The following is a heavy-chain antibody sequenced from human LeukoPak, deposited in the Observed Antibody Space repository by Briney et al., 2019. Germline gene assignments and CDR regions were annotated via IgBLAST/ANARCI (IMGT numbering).Heavy chain of an antibody. V-gene: IGHV3-30-3*01. Sequence: GGSLRLSCAASGFTFSSYAMHWVRQAPGKGLEWVAVISYDGSNKYYADSVKGRFTISRDNSKNTLYLQMNSLRAEDTAVYYCAKEVEPLWSGYTWFDPWGQGTLVTVSS. CDR1: GFTFSSYA. D-gene: IGHD3-3*01. J-gene: IGHJ5*02. CDR3: AKEVEPLWSGYTWFDP. CDR2: ISYDGSNK.